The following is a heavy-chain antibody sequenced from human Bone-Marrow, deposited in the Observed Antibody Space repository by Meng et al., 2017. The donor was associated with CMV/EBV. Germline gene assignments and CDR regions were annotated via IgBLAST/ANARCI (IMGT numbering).Heavy chain of an antibody. J-gene: IGHJ4*02. Sequence: QVQLQQWVAGLVKPSETRSLTCAVYGGSFSGYYWSWNRQPPGKGREWIGEIKHSGDTNYNPSLKSRVTISLDMSKNQFSLNLKSVTAADTAEYFCARDEVGILGHWGQGSLVTVSS. D-gene: IGHD3-22*01. V-gene: IGHV4-34*01. CDR1: GGSFSGYY. CDR3: ARDEVGILGH. CDR2: IKHSGDT.